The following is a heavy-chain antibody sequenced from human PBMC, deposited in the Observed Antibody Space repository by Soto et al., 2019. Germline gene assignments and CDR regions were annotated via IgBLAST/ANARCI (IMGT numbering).Heavy chain of an antibody. V-gene: IGHV3-33*02. CDR3: ARDGTPQVFMEKGHYNYYSGMDA. D-gene: IGHD3-3*01. CDR2: WYAGTST. J-gene: IGHJ6*02. Sequence: WYAGTSTLYADSVKGRFTISRDNSTGTLFLRMNSLRAEDTAVYYCARDGTPQVFMEKGHYNYYSGMDAWGQGTTVLVSS.